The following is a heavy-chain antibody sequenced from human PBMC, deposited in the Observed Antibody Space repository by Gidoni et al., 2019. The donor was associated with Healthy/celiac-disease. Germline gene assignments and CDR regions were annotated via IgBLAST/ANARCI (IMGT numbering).Heavy chain of an antibody. V-gene: IGHV3-30*02. D-gene: IGHD2-15*01. CDR3: ANHGGGLWRADY. Sequence: QVQLVESGGGVVQPGGSLRLSCAASGFPFSSYGMHWVRQAPGKGLEWVAFIRYDGSNKYYADSVKGRFTISRDNSKNTLYLKMNSLRAEDTAVYYCANHGGGLWRADYWGQGTLVTVSS. CDR1: GFPFSSYG. CDR2: IRYDGSNK. J-gene: IGHJ4*02.